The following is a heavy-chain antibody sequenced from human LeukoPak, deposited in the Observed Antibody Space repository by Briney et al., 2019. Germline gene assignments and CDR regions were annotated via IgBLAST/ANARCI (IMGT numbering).Heavy chain of an antibody. CDR1: GYSFTSYW. Sequence: GESLKISCKGSGYSFTSYWIGWVRQMPGKDLEWMGIIYPDDSDTRYSPSFQGQVTISADKSISTAYLQWSSLKASDTAMYYCARWMAGSTNWFDPWGQGTLVTVSS. J-gene: IGHJ5*02. CDR2: IYPDDSDT. V-gene: IGHV5-51*01. CDR3: ARWMAGSTNWFDP. D-gene: IGHD5-24*01.